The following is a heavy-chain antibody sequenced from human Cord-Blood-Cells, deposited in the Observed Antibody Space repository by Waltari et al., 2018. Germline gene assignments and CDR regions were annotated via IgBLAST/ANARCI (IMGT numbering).Heavy chain of an antibody. CDR1: GGSIRSSSYY. D-gene: IGHD3-3*01. CDR2: IYSSGST. CDR3: ARVTDGITIFGVVIDY. V-gene: IGHV4-39*01. Sequence: QLQLQESGPGLVKPSETLSLTCTVSGGSIRSSSYYWGWIRQPPGKGLEWIGSIYSSGSTYYNPSLKSRVTISVDTSKNQFSLKLSSVTAADTAVYYCARVTDGITIFGVVIDYWGQGTLVTVSS. J-gene: IGHJ4*02.